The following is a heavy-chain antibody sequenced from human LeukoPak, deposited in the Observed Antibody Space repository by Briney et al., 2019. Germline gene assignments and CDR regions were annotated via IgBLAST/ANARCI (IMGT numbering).Heavy chain of an antibody. CDR2: IYPGDSDI. CDR1: GYSFTSYW. J-gene: IGHJ4*02. V-gene: IGHV5-51*01. Sequence: GESLKISCKGSGYSFTSYWIGWVRQMPGKGLEWMGIIYPGDSDIRYSPSFQGQVTISADKSISTAYLQWSSLKASDTAMYYCARTYYYDSSGLDYWGQGTLVTVSS. CDR3: ARTYYYDSSGLDY. D-gene: IGHD3-22*01.